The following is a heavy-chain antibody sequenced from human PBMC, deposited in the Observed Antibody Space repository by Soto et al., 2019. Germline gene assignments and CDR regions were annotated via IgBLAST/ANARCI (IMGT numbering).Heavy chain of an antibody. CDR1: GFTFSSYG. V-gene: IGHV3-30*18. CDR2: ISYDGSNK. D-gene: IGHD6-13*01. CDR3: ANGVAAGSFDP. J-gene: IGHJ5*02. Sequence: QVQLVESGGGVVQPGRSLRLSCAASGFTFSSYGMHWVRQAPGKGLEWVAVISYDGSNKYYADSVKGRFTISRDNSKNTLYLQMNSLRAEDTAVYYCANGVAAGSFDPWGQGTLVTVSS.